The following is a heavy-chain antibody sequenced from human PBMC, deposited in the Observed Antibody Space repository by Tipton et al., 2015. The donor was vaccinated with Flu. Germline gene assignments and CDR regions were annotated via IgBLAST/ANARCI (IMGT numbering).Heavy chain of an antibody. CDR1: GGSISSGSYY. CDR3: ARGVIYYDSSGPITDAFDI. J-gene: IGHJ3*02. Sequence: LRLSCTVSGGSISSGSYYWSWIRQPAGKGLEWIGRIYTSGSTNYNPSLKSRVTISVDTSKNQFSLKLSSVTAADTAVYYCARGVIYYDSSGPITDAFDIWGQGTMVTASS. V-gene: IGHV4-61*02. D-gene: IGHD3-22*01. CDR2: IYTSGST.